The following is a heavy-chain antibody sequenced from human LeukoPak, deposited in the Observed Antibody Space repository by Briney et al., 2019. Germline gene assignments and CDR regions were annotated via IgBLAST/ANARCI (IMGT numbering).Heavy chain of an antibody. CDR1: GYTFTGYY. CDR3: ARGLGSSFGENNWFDP. CDR2: INPNSGGT. V-gene: IGHV1-2*02. D-gene: IGHD3-10*01. J-gene: IGHJ5*02. Sequence: ASVKVSCKASGYTFTGYYMHWVRQAPGQGLEWVGWINPNSGGTNYAQKFQGRVTMTRDTSISTAYMELSRLRSDDTAVYYCARGLGSSFGENNWFDPWGQGTLVTVS.